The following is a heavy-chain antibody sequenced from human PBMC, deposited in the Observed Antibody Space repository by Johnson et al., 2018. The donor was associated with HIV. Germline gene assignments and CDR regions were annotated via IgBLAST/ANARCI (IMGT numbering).Heavy chain of an antibody. J-gene: IGHJ3*02. V-gene: IGHV3-64*01. Sequence: VQLVESGGGVVQPGGSLRVSCAASGFIFSSYGMHWVRQAPGKGLEYVSGISGNGVSTYYANSVKGRFTISRDNSKNTMYLQMNSLRAEDTALYYCAKDVNWGLGGAFDIWGQGTMVTVSS. CDR3: AKDVNWGLGGAFDI. D-gene: IGHD7-27*01. CDR2: ISGNGVST. CDR1: GFIFSSYG.